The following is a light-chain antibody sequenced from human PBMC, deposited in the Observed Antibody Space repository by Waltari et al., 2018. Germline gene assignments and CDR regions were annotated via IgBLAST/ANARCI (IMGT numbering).Light chain of an antibody. CDR2: DKK. CDR3: GKGGSSGDYDV. CDR1: TSNIRTYY. J-gene: IGLJ1*01. Sequence: QSVLPPPPSVSAAPGLTVTVSCSGSTSNIRTYYVSWYQPLPGTAPKLLIFDKKRGASGNPDRCSGSRSGTSATMGITGLQTGDEDEYDGGKGGSSGDYDVFGTGTKVTVL. V-gene: IGLV1-51*01.